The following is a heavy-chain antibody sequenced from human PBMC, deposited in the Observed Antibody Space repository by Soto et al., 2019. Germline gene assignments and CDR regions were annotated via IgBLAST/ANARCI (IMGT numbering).Heavy chain of an antibody. CDR3: AKTANGWFRAFDI. Sequence: EVQLLESGGGLVQPGGSLRLSCAASGFTFSSYAMSWVRQAPGKGLEWVSAISGSGGTTYNEDSVKGRFTFSRDNSKNALYLQMNSLRAEDAAVYYCAKTANGWFRAFDIWGQGTMVTVSS. D-gene: IGHD6-19*01. CDR1: GFTFSSYA. V-gene: IGHV3-23*01. J-gene: IGHJ3*02. CDR2: ISGSGGTT.